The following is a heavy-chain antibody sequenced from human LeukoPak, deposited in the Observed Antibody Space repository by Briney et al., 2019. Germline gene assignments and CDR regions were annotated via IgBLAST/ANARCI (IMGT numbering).Heavy chain of an antibody. Sequence: ASVKVSCKASGYTFTGHYMHWVRQAPGQGLEWMGWINPNSGGTNYAQKFQGRVTMTRGTSISTAYMELSGLRSDDTAVYYCARVSGRLYQLQPGYYFDYWGQGTLVTVSS. CDR3: ARVSGRLYQLQPGYYFDY. CDR1: GYTFTGHY. V-gene: IGHV1-2*02. D-gene: IGHD2-2*01. CDR2: INPNSGGT. J-gene: IGHJ4*02.